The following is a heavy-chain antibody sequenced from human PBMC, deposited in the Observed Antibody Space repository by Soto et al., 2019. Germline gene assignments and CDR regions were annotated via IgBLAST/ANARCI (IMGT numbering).Heavy chain of an antibody. J-gene: IGHJ6*02. D-gene: IGHD2-21*02. Sequence: SETLSLTCTVSGASISRDYWSWIRLSPGKGLEWIGYLYNTGSTIYNPSLKSRGTISVDASKNQFSLKMNSVTAADTAVYYCARDLWGCCGVDCYPLDVWRQGTTVT. CDR1: GASISRDY. CDR3: ARDLWGCCGVDCYPLDV. CDR2: LYNTGST. V-gene: IGHV4-59*01.